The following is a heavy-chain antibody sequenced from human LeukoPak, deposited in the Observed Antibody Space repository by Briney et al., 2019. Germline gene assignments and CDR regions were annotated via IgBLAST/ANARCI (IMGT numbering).Heavy chain of an antibody. CDR2: ISSSSSYI. Sequence: GGSLRLSCAASGFTFSSYSMNWVRQAPGKGLEWVSSISSSSSYIYYADSVKGRFIISRDNAKNSLYLQMNSLRAEDTAVYYCARAVYGGNSYFDYWGQGTLVTVSS. J-gene: IGHJ4*02. CDR1: GFTFSSYS. D-gene: IGHD4-23*01. V-gene: IGHV3-21*01. CDR3: ARAVYGGNSYFDY.